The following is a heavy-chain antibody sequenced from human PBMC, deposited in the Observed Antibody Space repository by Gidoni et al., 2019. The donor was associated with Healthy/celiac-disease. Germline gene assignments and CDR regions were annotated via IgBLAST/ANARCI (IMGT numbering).Heavy chain of an antibody. D-gene: IGHD3-22*01. J-gene: IGHJ4*02. Sequence: ELQLLESGGGLVQPGGSMRPSCAASGFTFSSYAMSWVRQAPGKGLEWVSAISGSGGSTYYADSVKGRFTISRDNSKNTLYLQMNSLRAEDTAVYYCAKDSTYDSSGNTDYWGQGTLVTVSS. CDR2: ISGSGGST. V-gene: IGHV3-23*01. CDR1: GFTFSSYA. CDR3: AKDSTYDSSGNTDY.